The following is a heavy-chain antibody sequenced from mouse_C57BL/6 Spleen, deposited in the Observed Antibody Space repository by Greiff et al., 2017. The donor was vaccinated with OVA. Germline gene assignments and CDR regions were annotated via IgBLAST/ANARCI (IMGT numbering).Heavy chain of an antibody. CDR3: ARERAGWYFDV. V-gene: IGHV3-6*01. Sequence: EVQLQESGPGLVKPSQSLSLTCSVTGYSITSGYYWNWIRQFPGNKLEWMGYISYDGSNNYNPSLKNRISITRDTSKNQFFLKLNSVTTEDTATYYCARERAGWYFDVWGTGTTVTVSS. CDR2: ISYDGSN. CDR1: GYSITSGYY. J-gene: IGHJ1*03.